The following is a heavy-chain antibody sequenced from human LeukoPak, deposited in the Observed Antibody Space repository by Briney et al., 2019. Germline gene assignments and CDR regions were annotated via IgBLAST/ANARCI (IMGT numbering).Heavy chain of an antibody. Sequence: ASVKVSCKASGYTFTSYYMHWVRQAPGQGLEWMGRINPSGGDTSYAQKFQGRLTMTRDTSTNTVYMELTSPRSEDTAVYYCAREVMDNLRFDYWGQGTLVTVSS. J-gene: IGHJ4*02. V-gene: IGHV1-46*01. CDR3: AREVMDNLRFDY. CDR1: GYTFTSYY. D-gene: IGHD1-14*01. CDR2: INPSGGDT.